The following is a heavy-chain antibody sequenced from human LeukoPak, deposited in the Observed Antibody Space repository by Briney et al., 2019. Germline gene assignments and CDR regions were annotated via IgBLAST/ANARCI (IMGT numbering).Heavy chain of an antibody. J-gene: IGHJ3*02. CDR1: GYTFTSYG. Sequence: ASVKVSCKASGYTFTSYGISWVRQAPGQGLEWMGWISAYNGNTNYAQKLQGRVTMTTDTSTSTAYMELRSLRSDDTAVYYCARDPTIQAYDSSGYYSTHAFDIWGQGTMVTVSS. CDR2: ISAYNGNT. V-gene: IGHV1-18*01. D-gene: IGHD3-22*01. CDR3: ARDPTIQAYDSSGYYSTHAFDI.